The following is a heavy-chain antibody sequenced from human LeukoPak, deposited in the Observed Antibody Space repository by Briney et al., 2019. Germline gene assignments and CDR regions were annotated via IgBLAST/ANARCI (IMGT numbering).Heavy chain of an antibody. Sequence: GGSLRLSCAASGFTFSNFGMHWVRQAPAKGLEWVALIWYDGSNKYYADSVKGRFTISRDNSKNTLYLQMNSLRAEDTALYYCARVSGRSSAVSGYYSSSWYSDSWGQGTLVTVSS. J-gene: IGHJ4*02. CDR2: IWYDGSNK. V-gene: IGHV3-33*01. CDR3: ARVSGRSSAVSGYYSSSWYSDS. CDR1: GFTFSNFG. D-gene: IGHD6-13*01.